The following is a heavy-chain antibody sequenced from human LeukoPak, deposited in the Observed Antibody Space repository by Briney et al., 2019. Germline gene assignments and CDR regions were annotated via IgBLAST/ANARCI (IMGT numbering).Heavy chain of an antibody. J-gene: IGHJ4*02. V-gene: IGHV4-38-2*02. CDR1: GYSISSGYY. D-gene: IGHD4-17*01. Sequence: SETLSLTCTVSGYSISSGYYWGWIRQPPGKGLEWIGSIYHSGRTFYNPSLKSRVTISVDTSKNQFSLKLSSVTAADTAVYYCARASTAAVAYWGQGTLVTVSS. CDR3: ARASTAAVAY. CDR2: IYHSGRT.